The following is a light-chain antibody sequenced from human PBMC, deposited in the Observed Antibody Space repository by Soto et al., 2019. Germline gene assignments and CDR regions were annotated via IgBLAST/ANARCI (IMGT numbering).Light chain of an antibody. Sequence: QSALTQPPSASGTPGQRVTISCSGSSSNIGSTYVYWYQQLPGTAPKLLIYRNNQRPSEIPDRFSGSKSGTSASLAISGLRSEDEADYYCAAWDDSLRGWLFGGGTQLTVL. CDR1: SSNIGSTY. V-gene: IGLV1-47*01. CDR2: RNN. CDR3: AAWDDSLRGWL. J-gene: IGLJ3*02.